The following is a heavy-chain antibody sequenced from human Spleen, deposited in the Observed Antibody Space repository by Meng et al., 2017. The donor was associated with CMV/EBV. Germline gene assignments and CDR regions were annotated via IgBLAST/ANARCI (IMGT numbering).Heavy chain of an antibody. V-gene: IGHV3-30-3*01. J-gene: IGHJ4*02. D-gene: IGHD2-2*01. CDR2: ISYDGSNK. CDR1: GFPSSSFT. Sequence: GESLKISCVASGFPSSSFTMNWVRRAPGKGLEWVAVISYDGSNKYYADSVKGRFTISRDNSKNTLYLQMNSLRAEDTAVYYCASWEAVPAAMADYWGQGTLVTVSS. CDR3: ASWEAVPAAMADY.